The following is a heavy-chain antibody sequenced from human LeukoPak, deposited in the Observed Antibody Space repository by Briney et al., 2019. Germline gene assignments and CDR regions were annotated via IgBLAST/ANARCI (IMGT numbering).Heavy chain of an antibody. D-gene: IGHD4-17*01. V-gene: IGHV1-69*05. CDR3: ARTEGGDYGDGAYCYYYMDV. J-gene: IGHJ6*03. CDR1: GGTFSSYA. CDR2: IIPIFGTA. Sequence: ASVKVSCKASGGTFSSYAISWVRQAPGQGLEWMGGIIPIFGTANYAQKFQGRVTITTDESTSTAYMELSSLRSEDTAVYYCARTEGGDYGDGAYCYYYMDVWGKGTTVTVSS.